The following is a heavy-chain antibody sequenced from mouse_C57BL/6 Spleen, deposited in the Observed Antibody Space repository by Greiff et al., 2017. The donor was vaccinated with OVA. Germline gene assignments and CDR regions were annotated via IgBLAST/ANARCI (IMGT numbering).Heavy chain of an antibody. CDR2: ISSGSSTI. D-gene: IGHD1-1*01. V-gene: IGHV5-17*01. CDR3: ASLYYGSKDYAMDY. Sequence: DVHLVESGGGLVKPGGSLKLSCAASGFTFSDYGMHWVRQAPEKGLEWVAYISSGSSTIYYADTVKGRFTISRDNAKNTLFLQMTSLRSEDTAMYYCASLYYGSKDYAMDYWGQGTSVTVSS. J-gene: IGHJ4*01. CDR1: GFTFSDYG.